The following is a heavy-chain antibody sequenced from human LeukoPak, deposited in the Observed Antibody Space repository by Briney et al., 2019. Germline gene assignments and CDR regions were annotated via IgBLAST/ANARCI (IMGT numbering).Heavy chain of an antibody. Sequence: GGSLRLSCAASGFTFSNYSMNWVRQAPVKGLEWVSYISSSDNTIYYADSVKGRFTISRDNAKNSLYLQMNSLRDEDTAVYYCARAMRSGYDYWGQGTLVTVSS. CDR1: GFTFSNYS. CDR2: ISSSDNTI. D-gene: IGHD5-12*01. J-gene: IGHJ4*02. CDR3: ARAMRSGYDY. V-gene: IGHV3-48*02.